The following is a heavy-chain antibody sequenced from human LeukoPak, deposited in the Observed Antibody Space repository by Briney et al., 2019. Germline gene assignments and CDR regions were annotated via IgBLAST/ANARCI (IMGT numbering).Heavy chain of an antibody. CDR3: ASLDVSRVDY. CDR2: IIPIVGVA. Sequence: SVKVSLKGSGGNFSNFSLRWVGQGPGPGVEWMGRIIPIVGVADYSQKFQGRVTITADKSTGTAYVELSSLRSEDTAVYYCASLDVSRVDYWGQGTLVIVSS. D-gene: IGHD2-8*01. J-gene: IGHJ4*02. V-gene: IGHV1-69*02. CDR1: GGNFSNFS.